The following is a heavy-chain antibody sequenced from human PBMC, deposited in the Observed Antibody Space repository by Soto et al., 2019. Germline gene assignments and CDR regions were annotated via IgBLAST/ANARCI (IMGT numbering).Heavy chain of an antibody. CDR2: IQHGGST. Sequence: QLQLQESGSGLVKPSQTLSLTCAVSGGSISSGGYSWSWIRQPPGKGLEWIGYIQHGGSTYYNPALKSRLTRSVDRSKNQFSLKLTSVTAADTAVYYCARAHYGDYGYGMDVWGQGTTVTVSS. J-gene: IGHJ6*02. D-gene: IGHD4-17*01. CDR1: GGSISSGGYS. V-gene: IGHV4-30-2*01. CDR3: ARAHYGDYGYGMDV.